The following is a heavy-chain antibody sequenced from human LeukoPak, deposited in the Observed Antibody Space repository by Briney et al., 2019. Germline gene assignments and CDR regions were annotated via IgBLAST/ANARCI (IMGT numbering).Heavy chain of an antibody. V-gene: IGHV3-30*03. J-gene: IGHJ4*02. CDR1: GFTFSSYG. CDR2: ISYDGSNK. Sequence: QPGRSLRLSCAASGFTFSSYGMHWVRQAPGKGLEWVAVISYDGSNKYYADSVKGRFTISRDNSKNTLYLQMNSLRAEDTAVYYCARRAGGYSHPYDYWGQGTLVTVSS. D-gene: IGHD5-18*01. CDR3: ARRAGGYSHPYDY.